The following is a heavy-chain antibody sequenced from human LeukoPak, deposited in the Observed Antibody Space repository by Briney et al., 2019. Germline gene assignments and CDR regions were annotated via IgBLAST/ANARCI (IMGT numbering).Heavy chain of an antibody. Sequence: PPETLSLTCTVSGGSISSYYWSWIRQPPGKGLEWIGYIYYSGSTNYNPSLKSRVTISVDTSKNQFSLKLSSVTAADTAVYYCARAYGLDAFDIWGQGRTVTVSS. CDR2: IYYSGST. J-gene: IGHJ3*02. CDR1: GGSISSYY. CDR3: ARAYGLDAFDI. V-gene: IGHV4-59*01. D-gene: IGHD4-17*01.